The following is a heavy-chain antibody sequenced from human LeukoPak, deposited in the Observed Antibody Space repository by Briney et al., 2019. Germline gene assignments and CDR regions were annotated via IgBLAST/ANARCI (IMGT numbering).Heavy chain of an antibody. CDR1: GFTFRSHA. CDR2: ITDSGGDT. Sequence: PGGSLRLSCAASGFTFRSHAMSWVRQAPGKGLEWFSAITDSGGDTWYADSVKGRSTISRDNSKDTLYLQLNILRAEDTAVYYCAKVLAVAGPLFDYWGQGTLVTVSS. D-gene: IGHD6-19*01. CDR3: AKVLAVAGPLFDY. V-gene: IGHV3-23*01. J-gene: IGHJ4*02.